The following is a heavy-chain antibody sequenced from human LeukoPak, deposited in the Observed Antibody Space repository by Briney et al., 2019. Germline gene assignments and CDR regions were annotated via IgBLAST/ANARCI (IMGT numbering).Heavy chain of an antibody. J-gene: IGHJ4*02. D-gene: IGHD2-2*01. CDR1: GYSISSGYY. CDR3: ARGPYCSSTSCYPIYYYFDY. CDR2: IYHSGST. Sequence: SETLSLTCAVSGYSISSGYYWGWIRQPPGKGLEWIGSIYHSGSTYYNPSLKSRVTISVDTSKNQFSLKLSSVTAADTAVYYCARGPYCSSTSCYPIYYYFDYWGQGTLVTVSS. V-gene: IGHV4-38-2*01.